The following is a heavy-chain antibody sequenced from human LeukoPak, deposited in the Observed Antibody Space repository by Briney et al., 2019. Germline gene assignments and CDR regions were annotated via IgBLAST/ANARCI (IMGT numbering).Heavy chain of an antibody. Sequence: PSETLSLTCTVSGGSISSYYLSWIRQPAGKGLEWIGRIYTSGSTNYNPSLKSRVTMSVDTSKNQFSLKLSSVTAADTAVYYCARDPPFWSEGWFDPWGQGTLVTVSS. CDR3: ARDPPFWSEGWFDP. CDR1: GGSISSYY. J-gene: IGHJ5*02. V-gene: IGHV4-4*07. D-gene: IGHD3-3*01. CDR2: IYTSGST.